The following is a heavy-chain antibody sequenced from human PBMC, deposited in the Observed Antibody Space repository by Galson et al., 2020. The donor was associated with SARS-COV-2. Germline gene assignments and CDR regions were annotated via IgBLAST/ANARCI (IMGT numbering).Heavy chain of an antibody. J-gene: IGHJ1*01. CDR2: ISGSGGST. V-gene: IGHV3-23*01. Sequence: GGSLRLSCAASGFTFSSYAMSWVRQAPGKGLEWVSAISGSGGSTYYADSVKGRFTISRDNSKNTLYLQMNSLRAEDTAVYYCAKEQVVVGATSITIARYSYFQHWGQGTLVTVSS. D-gene: IGHD1-26*01. CDR3: AKEQVVVGATSITIARYSYFQH. CDR1: GFTFSSYA.